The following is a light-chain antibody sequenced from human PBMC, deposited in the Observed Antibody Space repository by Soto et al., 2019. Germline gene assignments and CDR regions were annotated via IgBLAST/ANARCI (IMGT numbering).Light chain of an antibody. J-gene: IGKJ1*01. CDR3: QQYNNWPRT. CDR1: QTVRNN. CDR2: GAS. Sequence: EFVLTQSPGTLALSPGERATLSCRASQTVRNNYLAWYQQKPGQAPRLLIYGASTRATGIPARFSGSGSETEFTLTITSLQPEDFAVYYCQQYNNWPRTFDQGTKVDIK. V-gene: IGKV3-15*01.